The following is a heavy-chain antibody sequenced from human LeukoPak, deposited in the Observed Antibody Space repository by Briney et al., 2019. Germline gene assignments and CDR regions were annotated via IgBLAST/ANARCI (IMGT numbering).Heavy chain of an antibody. Sequence: GGSLRLSCAASGFTFSNYAMSWVRRAPGKGLEWISGITGSGGGTSYADSVRGRFSTSRDNSKTTLHLQMNSLRAEDPAVYYCAKTPYSGSSYACLDYWGQGTLVTVSS. D-gene: IGHD1-26*01. CDR2: ITGSGGGT. CDR1: GFTFSNYA. V-gene: IGHV3-23*01. J-gene: IGHJ4*02. CDR3: AKTPYSGSSYACLDY.